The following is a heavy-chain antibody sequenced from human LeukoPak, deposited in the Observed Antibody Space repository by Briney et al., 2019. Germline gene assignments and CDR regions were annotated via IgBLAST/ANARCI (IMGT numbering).Heavy chain of an antibody. CDR1: GFTFSSYS. V-gene: IGHV3-21*01. CDR3: ARDGSDCSGGSCYHLVFDY. J-gene: IGHJ4*02. Sequence: GGSLRLSCAASGFTFSSYSMNWVRQAPGKGLEWVSSISSSSSYIYYADSVKGRFTISRDNAENSLYLQMNSLRAEDTAVYYCARDGSDCSGGSCYHLVFDYWGQGTLVTVSS. D-gene: IGHD2-15*01. CDR2: ISSSSSYI.